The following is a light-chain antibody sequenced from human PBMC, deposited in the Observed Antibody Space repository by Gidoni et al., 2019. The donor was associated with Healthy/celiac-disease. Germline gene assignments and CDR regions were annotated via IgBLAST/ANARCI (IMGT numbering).Light chain of an antibody. CDR2: YDS. CDR3: QVWDSSSDHPGGNVV. J-gene: IGLJ2*01. Sequence: SYVLTQPPSVSVAPGKTARITCGGNNIGSKSVHWYQQKPGQAPVLVIYYDSDRPAGIPERFSGSNSGTPATLTISRVEAGDEADYYCQVWDSSSDHPGGNVVFGGGTKLTVL. V-gene: IGLV3-21*04. CDR1: NIGSKS.